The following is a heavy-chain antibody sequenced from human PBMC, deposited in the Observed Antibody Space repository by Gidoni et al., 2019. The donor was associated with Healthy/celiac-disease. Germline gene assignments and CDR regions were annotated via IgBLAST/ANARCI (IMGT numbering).Heavy chain of an antibody. CDR2: IKSKTDGGTT. D-gene: IGHD6-19*01. CDR3: TTYLIAVAPWAFDI. J-gene: IGHJ3*02. V-gene: IGHV3-15*07. CDR1: GFTFRNAW. Sequence: EVQLVESGGGLVKPGGSLRLSCAASGFTFRNAWMNWVRQAPGKGREWVGRIKSKTDGGTTDYAAPVKGRFTISRDDSKNTLYLQMNSLKTEDTAVYYCTTYLIAVAPWAFDIWGQGTMVTVSS.